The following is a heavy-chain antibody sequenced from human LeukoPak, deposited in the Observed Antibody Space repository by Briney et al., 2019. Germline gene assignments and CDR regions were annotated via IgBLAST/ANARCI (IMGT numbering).Heavy chain of an antibody. Sequence: SGTLSLTCAVSGGSISSSNWWSWVRQPPGKGLEWIGEIHHSGSTNYSPSLKSRVTISVDKSKNQFSLKLSSVTAADTAVYYCARVLGWLPISITTGGAFDIWGQGTMVTVSS. CDR3: ARVLGWLPISITTGGAFDI. CDR1: GGSISSSNW. CDR2: IHHSGST. D-gene: IGHD5-12*01. J-gene: IGHJ3*02. V-gene: IGHV4-4*02.